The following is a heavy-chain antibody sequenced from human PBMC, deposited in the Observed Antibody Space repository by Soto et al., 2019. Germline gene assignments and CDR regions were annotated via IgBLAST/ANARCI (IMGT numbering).Heavy chain of an antibody. D-gene: IGHD6-19*01. Sequence: GGSLRLSCAASGFTFSSYAMSWVRQAPGKGLEWVSAISGSGGSTYYADSVKGRFTISRDNSKNTLYLQMNSLRAEDTAVYYCAKEPEPQWLVRLGYFDYWGQGTLVTVSS. CDR1: GFTFSSYA. CDR2: ISGSGGST. V-gene: IGHV3-23*01. CDR3: AKEPEPQWLVRLGYFDY. J-gene: IGHJ4*02.